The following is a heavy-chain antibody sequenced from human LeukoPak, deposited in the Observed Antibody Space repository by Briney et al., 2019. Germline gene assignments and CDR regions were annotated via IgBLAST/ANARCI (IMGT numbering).Heavy chain of an antibody. CDR1: GFTFDDFA. V-gene: IGHV3-9*03. CDR3: AKPDGYAN. D-gene: IGHD5-24*01. CDR2: VSWNSASI. J-gene: IGHJ4*02. Sequence: PGRSLRLSCAASGFTFDDFAMHWVRQAPGKGLEWVSGVSWNSASIGYADSVKGRFTISRDNAKNSLYLQMNSLRAEDMALYYCAKPDGYANWGQGTLVTVSS.